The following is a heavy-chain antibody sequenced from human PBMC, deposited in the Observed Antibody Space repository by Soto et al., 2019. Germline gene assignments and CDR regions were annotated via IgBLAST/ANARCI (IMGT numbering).Heavy chain of an antibody. CDR3: ATIPIAAAGTGFDY. V-gene: IGHV5-51*01. Sequence: GESLKISCNGSGYSFTIYCIGLVLQMPGKGLEWMGIIYPGDSDTGYSPSFQGQVTISADKSISTAYLQWSSLKASDTAMYYCATIPIAAAGTGFDYWGQGTLVTVSS. J-gene: IGHJ4*02. CDR2: IYPGDSDT. CDR1: GYSFTIYC. D-gene: IGHD6-13*01.